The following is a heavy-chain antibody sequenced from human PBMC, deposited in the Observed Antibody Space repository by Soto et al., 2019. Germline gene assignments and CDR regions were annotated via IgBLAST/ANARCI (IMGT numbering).Heavy chain of an antibody. V-gene: IGHV1-18*01. CDR1: GYTFTSYG. CDR2: ISVYNDNT. D-gene: IGHD2-21*02. J-gene: IGHJ1*01. CDR3: ARVGVDGH. Sequence: QVQLVQSGSEIKKPGASVKVSCKAFGYTFTSYGIDWVRQAPGQGLEWMGWISVYNDNTNYAQKFQGRVTMTTETSSSTAYMELRSLKSDDTAVYYCARVGVDGHCGQGTLVTVSS.